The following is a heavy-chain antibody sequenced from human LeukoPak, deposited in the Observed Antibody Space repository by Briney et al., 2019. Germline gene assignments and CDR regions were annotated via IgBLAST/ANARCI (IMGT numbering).Heavy chain of an antibody. V-gene: IGHV3-30*02. J-gene: IGHJ4*02. CDR3: AKVRVVPACFDY. CDR1: GFTFSSYG. Sequence: GGSLRLSCAASGFTFSSYGMHWVRQAPGKGLEWVAFIRYDGSNKYYADSVKGRFTISRDNSKNTLYLQMNSLRAEDTAVYYCAKVRVVPACFDYWGQGTLVTVSS. D-gene: IGHD2-2*01. CDR2: IRYDGSNK.